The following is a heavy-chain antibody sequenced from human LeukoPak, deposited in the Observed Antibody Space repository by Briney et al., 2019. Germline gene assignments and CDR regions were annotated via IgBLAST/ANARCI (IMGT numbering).Heavy chain of an antibody. CDR1: GFSFSSYW. V-gene: IGHV3-7*03. CDR3: ARDSGWFRFDS. Sequence: GGSLRLSCAASGFSFSSYWMTWIRQAPGKGLEWVANIKEDGSDKYYVDSVKGQFTISRDNAKNSLYLQMNSLRAEDTAVYYCARDSGWFRFDSWGQGTLVTVSS. J-gene: IGHJ4*02. D-gene: IGHD6-13*01. CDR2: IKEDGSDK.